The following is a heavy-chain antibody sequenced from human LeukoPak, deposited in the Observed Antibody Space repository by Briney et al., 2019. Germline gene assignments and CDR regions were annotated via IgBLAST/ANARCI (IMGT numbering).Heavy chain of an antibody. D-gene: IGHD2-2*01. CDR3: ARGLGYCSSTSCYGFDY. Sequence: GGSLRLSCAASGFTFSSYAMHWVRQAPGKGLEWVAGISYDGSNKYYADSVKGRFTIARDNSKNTLYLQMNSLRAEDTAVYYCARGLGYCSSTSCYGFDYWGQGTLVTVSS. J-gene: IGHJ4*02. CDR1: GFTFSSYA. V-gene: IGHV3-30*04. CDR2: ISYDGSNK.